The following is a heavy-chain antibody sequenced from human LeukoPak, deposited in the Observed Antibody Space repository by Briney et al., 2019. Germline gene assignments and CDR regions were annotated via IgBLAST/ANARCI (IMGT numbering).Heavy chain of an antibody. CDR2: IYPGDSDT. V-gene: IGHV5-51*01. CDR1: GYSFTSYW. Sequence: GESLKISCKGSGYSFTSYWIGWVRQMPGKGLEWMGIIYPGDSDTRYSPSFQGQVTISADKSISTAYLQWSSLKASDTAMYYCARDGAVAGTYNWFDPWGQGTLVTVSS. CDR3: ARDGAVAGTYNWFDP. D-gene: IGHD6-19*01. J-gene: IGHJ5*02.